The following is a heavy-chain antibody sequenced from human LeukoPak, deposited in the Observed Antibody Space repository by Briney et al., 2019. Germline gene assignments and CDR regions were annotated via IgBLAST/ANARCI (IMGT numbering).Heavy chain of an antibody. CDR3: ARGPREVTMIVHDYFDY. CDR2: IIPILGIA. D-gene: IGHD3-22*01. CDR1: GGTFSSYA. V-gene: IGHV1-69*04. Sequence: SVKVSCKASGGTFSSYAISWVRQAPGQGLEWMGRIIPILGIANYAQKFQGRVTITADKSTSTAYMELSSLRSEDTAVYYCARGPREVTMIVHDYFDYWGQGTLVTVSS. J-gene: IGHJ4*02.